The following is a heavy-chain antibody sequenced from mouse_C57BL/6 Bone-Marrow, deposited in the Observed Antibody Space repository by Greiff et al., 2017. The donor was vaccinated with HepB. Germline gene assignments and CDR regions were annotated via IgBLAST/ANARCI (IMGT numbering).Heavy chain of an antibody. J-gene: IGHJ2*01. CDR1: GYTFTDHT. D-gene: IGHD1-1*02. CDR3: AREDHYAYSFDC. CDR2: IYPRDGST. Sequence: QVQLQQSDAELVKPGASVKISCKVSGYTFTDHTIHWMKRRPEQGLEWIGYIYPRDGSTKYNEKFKGKATLTADKSSSTAYMQLNSLTSEDSAVYCCAREDHYAYSFDCWGQGTTLTDSS. V-gene: IGHV1-78*01.